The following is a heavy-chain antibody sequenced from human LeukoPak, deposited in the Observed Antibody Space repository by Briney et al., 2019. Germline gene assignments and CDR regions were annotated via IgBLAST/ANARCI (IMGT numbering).Heavy chain of an antibody. CDR3: AKDLYYYGSGSICFDI. CDR1: GFTFSSYA. J-gene: IGHJ3*02. Sequence: GGSLRLSCAASGFTFSSYAMSWVRQAPGKGLEWVSGISGSGRGRNTYYADPVKGRFTISRDNSKNTLYLQMNSLRAEDTAVYYCAKDLYYYGSGSICFDIWGQGTMVTVSS. V-gene: IGHV3-23*01. CDR2: ISGSGRGRNT. D-gene: IGHD3-10*01.